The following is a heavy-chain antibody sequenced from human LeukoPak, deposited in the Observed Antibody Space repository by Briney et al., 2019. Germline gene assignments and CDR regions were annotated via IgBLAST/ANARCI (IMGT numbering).Heavy chain of an antibody. CDR2: IKEDAREK. J-gene: IGHJ4*02. CDR1: GFTFNSW. CDR3: ARDIGYNTCDY. Sequence: GGSLRLSCAASGFTFNSWMSWGRQAPGKGLEWVGNIKEDAREKYYVDSVKGRFTISRDNAKNLVYLQMNSLRVEDTAVYYCARDIGYNTCDYWGQGTQVTVSS. V-gene: IGHV3-7*05. D-gene: IGHD5-24*01.